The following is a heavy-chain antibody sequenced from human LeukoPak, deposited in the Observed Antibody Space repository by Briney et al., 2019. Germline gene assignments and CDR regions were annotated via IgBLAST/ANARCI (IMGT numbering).Heavy chain of an antibody. J-gene: IGHJ1*01. CDR2: ISYDGSNK. V-gene: IGHV3-30-3*01. D-gene: IGHD2-2*01. CDR1: GFTFSSYA. CDR3: ARGGGYQLLEYFQH. Sequence: PGGSLRLSCAASGFTFSSYATHWVRQAPGKGLEWVAVISYDGSNKYYADSVKGRFTISRDNSKNTLYLQMNSLRAEDTAVYYCARGGGYQLLEYFQHWGQGTLVTVSS.